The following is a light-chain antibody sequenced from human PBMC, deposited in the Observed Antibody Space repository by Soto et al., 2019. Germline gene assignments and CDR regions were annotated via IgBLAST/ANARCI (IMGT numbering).Light chain of an antibody. Sequence: QSALTQPASVSGSSGQSITISCSRTSSHVGSYNFVSWYQQHPGKAPKLLIHEGTKRPSGVSNRFSGYQSDNTASLTISGLQAEDEADYYCCSSSYNVVFRGGTKLTVL. CDR3: CSSSYNVV. CDR1: SSHVGSYNF. CDR2: EGT. J-gene: IGLJ2*01. V-gene: IGLV2-23*01.